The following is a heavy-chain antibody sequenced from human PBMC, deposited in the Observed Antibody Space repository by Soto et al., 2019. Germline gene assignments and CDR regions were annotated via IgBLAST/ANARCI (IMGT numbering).Heavy chain of an antibody. Sequence: ASVKVSCKASGYTFTSYAMHWVRQAPGQRLEWMGWVNAGNGNTKYSQKFQGRVTITRDTSASTAYMELSSLRSEDTAVYYCASRSRGLYYGSGSYYNTSWYYYYGMDVWGQGTTVPVYS. J-gene: IGHJ6*02. CDR2: VNAGNGNT. D-gene: IGHD3-10*01. V-gene: IGHV1-3*01. CDR3: ASRSRGLYYGSGSYYNTSWYYYYGMDV. CDR1: GYTFTSYA.